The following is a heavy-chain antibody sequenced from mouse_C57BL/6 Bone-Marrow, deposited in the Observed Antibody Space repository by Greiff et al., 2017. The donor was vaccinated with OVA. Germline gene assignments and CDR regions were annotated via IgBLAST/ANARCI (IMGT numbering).Heavy chain of an antibody. V-gene: IGHV6-6*01. D-gene: IGHD2-3*01. Sequence: VKLMESGGGLVQPGGSMKLSCAASGFTFSDAWMDWVRQSPEQGLEWVAEIRNKANNHATYYAESVKGRFTISRDDSKGSVYLQMNSLRAEDADIYYCRGGYYDRARDYWGQGTSVTVSS. CDR1: GFTFSDAW. CDR2: IRNKANNHAT. J-gene: IGHJ4*01. CDR3: RGGYYDRARDY.